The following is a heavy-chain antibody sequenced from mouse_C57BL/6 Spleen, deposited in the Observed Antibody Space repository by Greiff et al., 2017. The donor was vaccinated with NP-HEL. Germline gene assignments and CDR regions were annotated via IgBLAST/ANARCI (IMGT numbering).Heavy chain of an antibody. CDR2: IYPGDGDT. D-gene: IGHD2-2*01. CDR1: GYAFSSYW. V-gene: IGHV1-80*01. Sequence: VQLQQSGAELVKPGASVKISCKASGYAFSSYWMNWVKQRPGKGLEWIGQIYPGDGDTNYNGKFKGKATLTADKSSSTAYMQLSSLTSEDSAVYFCARSWEGLPSWFAYWGQGTLVTVSA. CDR3: ARSWEGLPSWFAY. J-gene: IGHJ3*01.